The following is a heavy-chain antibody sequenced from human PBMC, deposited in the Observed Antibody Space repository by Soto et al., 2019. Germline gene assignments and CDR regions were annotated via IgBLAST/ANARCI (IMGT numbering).Heavy chain of an antibody. CDR1: GGIFSSYV. J-gene: IGHJ5*02. Sequence: QVQLVQSGAEVKKPGSSVKVSCKASGGIFSSYVISWVRQAPGQGLEWMGGIIPIFGTANYAQKFQGRVTLTTDKSTTTAYMELSSLKSEDTAAYYCAISVATAPGLECGGFDPWGQGTLVTVSS. V-gene: IGHV1-69*06. D-gene: IGHD1-1*01. CDR3: AISVATAPGLECGGFDP. CDR2: IIPIFGTA.